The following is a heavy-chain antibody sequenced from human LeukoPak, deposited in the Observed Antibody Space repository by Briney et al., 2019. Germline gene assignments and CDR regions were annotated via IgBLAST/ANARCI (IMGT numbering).Heavy chain of an antibody. J-gene: IGHJ6*02. CDR3: ATLGYCSSTSCYYYYYGMDV. V-gene: IGHV1-2*02. Sequence: ASVKVSCKASGYTFTCYYMHWVRQAPGQGLEWMGWINPNSGGTNYAQKFQGRVTMTRDTSISTAYMELSRLRSDDTAVYYCATLGYCSSTSCYYYYYGMDVWGQGTTVTVSS. D-gene: IGHD2-2*01. CDR2: INPNSGGT. CDR1: GYTFTCYY.